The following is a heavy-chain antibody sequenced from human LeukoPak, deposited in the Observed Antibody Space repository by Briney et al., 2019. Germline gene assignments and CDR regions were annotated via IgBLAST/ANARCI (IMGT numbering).Heavy chain of an antibody. D-gene: IGHD3-9*01. J-gene: IGHJ5*02. CDR2: INGDNGNT. CDR3: ARAPYDILTGYSLNWFDP. CDR1: GYTFTTYA. Sequence: ASVKVSCKASGYTFTTYAMHWVRQASGQRLEWMGWINGDNGNTKYSQKFQGRVTITRDTSAYTGYMELRGLSSADTAVYFCARAPYDILTGYSLNWFDPWGQGTLVTVSS. V-gene: IGHV1-3*01.